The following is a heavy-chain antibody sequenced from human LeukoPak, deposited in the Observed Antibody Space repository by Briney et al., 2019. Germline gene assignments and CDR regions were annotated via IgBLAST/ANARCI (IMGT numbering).Heavy chain of an antibody. D-gene: IGHD2-2*01. V-gene: IGHV1-18*01. CDR1: GYTLTSYG. CDR3: ARGPIIDIVVIPAAADYYHMDV. CDR2: ISAYSGNT. J-gene: IGHJ6*03. Sequence: GASVKVSCKASGYTLTSYGISWVRQAPGQGLEWMGWISAYSGNTRYAQKLQGRVTMTTDSSTSTAYMELRSLRSDDTAVYYCARGPIIDIVVIPAAADYYHMDVWGKGTTVTVSS.